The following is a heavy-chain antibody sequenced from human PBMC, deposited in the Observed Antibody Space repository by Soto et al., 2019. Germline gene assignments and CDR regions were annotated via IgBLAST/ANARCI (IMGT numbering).Heavy chain of an antibody. CDR1: GGTFSSYA. V-gene: IGHV1-69*13. CDR2: IIPIFGTA. J-gene: IGHJ6*02. D-gene: IGHD5-18*01. Sequence: ASVKVSCKASGGTFSSYAISWVRQAPGQGLEWMGGIIPIFGTANYAQKFQGRVTITADESTSTAYMELSSLRSEDTAVYYCASKYSYGLVDYYYYGMDVWGQGTTVTVSS. CDR3: ASKYSYGLVDYYYYGMDV.